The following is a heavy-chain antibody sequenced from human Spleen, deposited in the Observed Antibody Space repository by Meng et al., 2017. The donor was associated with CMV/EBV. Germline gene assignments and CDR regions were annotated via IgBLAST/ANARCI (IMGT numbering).Heavy chain of an antibody. J-gene: IGHJ4*02. D-gene: IGHD4-11*01. CDR2: IYFTGTS. Sequence: FSCSSISRPYWSCIRPSPGHALEWIGYIYFTGTSSHNPSLRSRVTMSVDTSKKQFSLQLTSVTAADTAVYYCATAPYLDSKGDYFDYWGRGALVTVSS. CDR3: ATAPYLDSKGDYFDY. CDR1: CSSISRPY. V-gene: IGHV4-59*11.